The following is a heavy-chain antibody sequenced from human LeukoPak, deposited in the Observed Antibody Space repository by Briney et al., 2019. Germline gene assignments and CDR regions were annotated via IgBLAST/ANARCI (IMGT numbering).Heavy chain of an antibody. CDR1: GGTFSSYA. V-gene: IGHV1-69*04. D-gene: IGHD2-2*01. CDR3: ARPNNIVVVPAAIARDYYYGMDV. J-gene: IGHJ6*02. Sequence: SVKVSCKAFGGTFSSYAISWVRQAPGQGLEWMGRIIPILGIANYAQKFQGRVTITADKSTRTAYMELSSLRSEDTAVYYCARPNNIVVVPAAIARDYYYGMDVWGQGTTVTVSS. CDR2: IIPILGIA.